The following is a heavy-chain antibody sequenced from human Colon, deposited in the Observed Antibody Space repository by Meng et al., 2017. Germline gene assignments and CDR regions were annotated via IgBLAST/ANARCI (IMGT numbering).Heavy chain of an antibody. CDR1: GFTFSDSY. V-gene: IGHV3-11*04. J-gene: IGHJ4*02. CDR3: ARELVVAGTFDY. Sequence: GESLKISCTASGFTFSDSYMSWVRQAPGKGLEWISYISRSATSKYYADSVKGRFTISRDNAKNSLYLQMNSLRAEDTAVYYCARELVVAGTFDYWGQGTRVTVSS. CDR2: ISRSATSK. D-gene: IGHD6-19*01.